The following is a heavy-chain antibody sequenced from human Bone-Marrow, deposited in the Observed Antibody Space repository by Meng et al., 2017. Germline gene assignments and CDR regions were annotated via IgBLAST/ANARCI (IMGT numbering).Heavy chain of an antibody. V-gene: IGHV4-61*01. CDR3: ARDLDY. Sequence: QGHLQGSGPGLGRPPGALSLPCTVSGGSVSSGSYYWSWIRQPPGKGLEWIGYIYYSGSTNYNPSLKSRVTISVDTSKNQFSLKLSSVTAADTAVYYCARDLDYWGQGTLVTVSS. CDR2: IYYSGST. J-gene: IGHJ4*02. CDR1: GGSVSSGSYY.